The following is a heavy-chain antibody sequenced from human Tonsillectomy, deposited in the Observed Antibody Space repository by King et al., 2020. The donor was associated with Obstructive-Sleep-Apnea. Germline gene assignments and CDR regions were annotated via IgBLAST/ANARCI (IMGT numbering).Heavy chain of an antibody. Sequence: VQLVESGGGLIQPGRSLRLSCAASGFTFDDYAMHWVRQAPGKGLEWVSGISWNTGRIGYADPVKGRFTLSRDNARNSLYLQMNSLRAEDTALYYCTRGDYGHLPFDYWGQGTLVTVSS. CDR3: TRGDYGHLPFDY. J-gene: IGHJ4*02. V-gene: IGHV3-9*01. D-gene: IGHD4-17*01. CDR2: ISWNTGRI. CDR1: GFTFDDYA.